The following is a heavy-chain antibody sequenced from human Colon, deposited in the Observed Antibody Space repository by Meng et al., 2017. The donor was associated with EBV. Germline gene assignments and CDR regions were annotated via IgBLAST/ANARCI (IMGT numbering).Heavy chain of an antibody. CDR3: ARGKQDAWELLAY. J-gene: IGHJ4*02. CDR2: IDDSGST. V-gene: IGHV4-4*02. CDR1: GVSISSNIR. Sequence: VLRQRSGQGLVKPSGTLSLTCGVSGVSISSNIRWTWVRQPPGKGLEWIGDIDDSGSTNYNPSLNSRISISLDKSKNHFSLKVNSVTAADTAVYYCARGKQDAWELLAYWGQGALVTVSS. D-gene: IGHD1-26*01.